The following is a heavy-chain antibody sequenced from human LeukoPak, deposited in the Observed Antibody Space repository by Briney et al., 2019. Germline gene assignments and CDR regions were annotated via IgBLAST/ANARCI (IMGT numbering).Heavy chain of an antibody. CDR1: GYTFTGYY. V-gene: IGHV1-2*02. Sequence: GASVKVSCKASGYTFTGYYMHWVRQAPGQGLEWMGWINPSSGGTNYAQKFQGRVTMTRDTSISTAYMELSRLRSDDTAVYYCARELLWFGEGFDYWGQGTLVTVSS. CDR3: ARELLWFGEGFDY. D-gene: IGHD3-10*01. J-gene: IGHJ4*02. CDR2: INPSSGGT.